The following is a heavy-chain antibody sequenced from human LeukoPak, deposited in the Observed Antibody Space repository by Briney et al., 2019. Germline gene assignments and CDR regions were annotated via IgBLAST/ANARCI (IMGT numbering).Heavy chain of an antibody. Sequence: SETLSLTCTVSGGSISRYYWSCIRQPPRKGLEWMACISYSGSTKYNTSLKSRVTISVDTSKNQLSLKLSSVTAADTAVYYCAREPGFDSSGYLNWFDPWGQGTLVTVSS. D-gene: IGHD3-22*01. CDR2: ISYSGST. V-gene: IGHV4-59*01. CDR1: GGSISRYY. J-gene: IGHJ5*02. CDR3: AREPGFDSSGYLNWFDP.